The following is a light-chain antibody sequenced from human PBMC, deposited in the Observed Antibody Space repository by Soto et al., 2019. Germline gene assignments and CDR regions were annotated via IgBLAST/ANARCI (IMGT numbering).Light chain of an antibody. CDR1: TSNIGSNP. J-gene: IGLJ1*01. V-gene: IGLV1-44*01. CDR3: AAWDDRLNGPSYV. Sequence: QSVLTQPPSVSGTPGQTVTISCSGSTSNIGSNPVNWYQQLPGTAPRLLISTNNQRPSGVPDRFSGSRSGTSAPLAISGLQSDDEADYYCAAWDDRLNGPSYVFGTGTKVTLL. CDR2: TNN.